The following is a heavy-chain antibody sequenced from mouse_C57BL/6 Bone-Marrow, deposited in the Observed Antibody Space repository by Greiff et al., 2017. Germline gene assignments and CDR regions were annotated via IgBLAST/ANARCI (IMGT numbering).Heavy chain of an antibody. Sequence: EVQLQESGPGLVKPSQSLSLTCSVTGYSITSGYYWNWIRQFPGNKLEWIGYISYDGSNNYNPSLKNRISITRDTSKNQFFLKLNSVTTEDTATYYCARGGFAYWGQGTLVTVSA. V-gene: IGHV3-6*01. CDR2: ISYDGSN. CDR3: ARGGFAY. CDR1: GYSITSGYY. J-gene: IGHJ3*01.